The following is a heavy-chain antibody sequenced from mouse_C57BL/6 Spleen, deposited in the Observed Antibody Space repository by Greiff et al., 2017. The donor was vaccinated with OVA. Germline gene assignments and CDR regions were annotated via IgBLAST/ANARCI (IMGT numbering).Heavy chain of an antibody. CDR1: GYTFTSYW. J-gene: IGHJ2*01. D-gene: IGHD1-1*01. Sequence: VQLQQSGAELVKPGASVKLSCKASGYTFTSYWMHWVKQRPGQGLEWIGMIHPNSGSTNYNEKFKSKATLTVDKSSSTAYMQLSSLTSEDSAVYYCARRGYYGSNYFDYWGQGTTLTVSS. CDR2: IHPNSGST. CDR3: ARRGYYGSNYFDY. V-gene: IGHV1-64*01.